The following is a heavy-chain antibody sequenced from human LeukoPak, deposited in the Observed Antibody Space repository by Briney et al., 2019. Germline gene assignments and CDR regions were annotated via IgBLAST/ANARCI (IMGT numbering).Heavy chain of an antibody. CDR1: GGTFSSYA. Sequence: SVKVSCKASGGTFSSYAISWVRQAPGQGLEWMGRIIPIFGTANYAQKFQGRVTITTDESTSTAYMELSSLRSENTAVYYCARSAGYSSGWYYYWGQGTLVTVSS. CDR3: ARSAGYSSGWYYY. D-gene: IGHD6-19*01. V-gene: IGHV1-69*05. J-gene: IGHJ4*02. CDR2: IIPIFGTA.